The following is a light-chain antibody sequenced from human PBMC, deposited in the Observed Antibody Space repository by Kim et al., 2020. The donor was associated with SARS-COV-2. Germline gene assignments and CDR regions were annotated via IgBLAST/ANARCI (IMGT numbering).Light chain of an antibody. CDR2: GAS. J-gene: IGKJ2*01. V-gene: IGKV3-15*01. CDR1: PSVSSN. Sequence: SPGEGATLSCRASPSVSSNLVWYQQKPGQAPRLLIYGASFRATGIPARFSGSGSGTEFTLTISSLQSEDFAVYYCQQYNNWPYTFGQGTRLEI. CDR3: QQYNNWPYT.